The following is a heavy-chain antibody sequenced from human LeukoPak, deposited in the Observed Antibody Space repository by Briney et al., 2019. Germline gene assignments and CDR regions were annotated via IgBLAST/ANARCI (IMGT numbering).Heavy chain of an antibody. CDR2: ISYIGST. CDR3: ASNSISINACAV. Sequence: NTSETLSLTCTVSGGSISTYYWSWIRQPPGKGLELIGYISYIGSTNYNPSLKRRVTISIDTSKNEVSLMLTSVTAADTAVYYCASNSISINACAVWGQGTMVTVSS. CDR1: GGSISTYY. V-gene: IGHV4-59*01. J-gene: IGHJ3*01. D-gene: IGHD3-10*01.